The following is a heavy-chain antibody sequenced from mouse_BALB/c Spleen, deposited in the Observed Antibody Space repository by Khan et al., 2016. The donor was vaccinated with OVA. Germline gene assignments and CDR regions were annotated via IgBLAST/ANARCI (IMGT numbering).Heavy chain of an antibody. CDR1: GYTFTSYY. CDR3: TRGGYGSPFAY. J-gene: IGHJ3*01. D-gene: IGHD1-1*01. V-gene: IGHV1S81*02. CDR2: INPSNGGT. Sequence: QVQLKQSGAELVKPGASVKSSCKASGYTFTSYYMYWVKQRPGQGLEWIGEINPSNGGTNVNEKFKSKATLTVDKSSSTAYMEVSSLTSEDSAVYYCTRGGYGSPFAYWGQGTLVTVSA.